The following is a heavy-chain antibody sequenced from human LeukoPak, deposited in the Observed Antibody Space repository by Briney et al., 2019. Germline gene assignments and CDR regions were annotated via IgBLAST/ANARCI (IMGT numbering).Heavy chain of an antibody. J-gene: IGHJ6*03. Sequence: EASVKVSCRASGYTFTSYYMHWVRQAPGQGLEWMGIINPSGGSTSYAQKFQGRVTMTRDTSTSTVYMELSSLRSEDTAVYYCARRGPKDYYYYYMDVWGKGTTVTVSS. CDR2: INPSGGST. V-gene: IGHV1-46*01. CDR1: GYTFTSYY. CDR3: ARRGPKDYYYYYMDV.